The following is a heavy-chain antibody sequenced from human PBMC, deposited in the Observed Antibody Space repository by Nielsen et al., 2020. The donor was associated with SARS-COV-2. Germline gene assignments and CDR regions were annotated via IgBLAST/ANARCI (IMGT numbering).Heavy chain of an antibody. Sequence: ASVKVSCKASGYTFTGYYMHWVRQAPGQGLEWMGRINPNSGGTNYAQKFQGRVTMTRDTSISTAYMELSRLRSDDTAVYYCAAIRAVAGTHFDYWGQGTLVTVSS. CDR1: GYTFTGYY. V-gene: IGHV1-2*06. CDR2: INPNSGGT. CDR3: AAIRAVAGTHFDY. D-gene: IGHD6-19*01. J-gene: IGHJ4*02.